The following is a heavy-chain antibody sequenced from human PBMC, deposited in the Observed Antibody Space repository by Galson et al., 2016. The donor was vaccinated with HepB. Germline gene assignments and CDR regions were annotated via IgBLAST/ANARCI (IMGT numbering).Heavy chain of an antibody. D-gene: IGHD2-15*01. CDR1: GFSFSNYA. CDR2: ISYEGSKN. J-gene: IGHJ4*02. V-gene: IGHV3-30*04. Sequence: SLRLSCAASGFSFSNYAMHWVRQAPGKGLEWLAVISYEGSKNYYADSVKGPFTISRDNSKNTLFLQMNSLTTNDTAMYYCARSLQCSGGNCHPNLYFDYWGQGALVTVSS. CDR3: ARSLQCSGGNCHPNLYFDY.